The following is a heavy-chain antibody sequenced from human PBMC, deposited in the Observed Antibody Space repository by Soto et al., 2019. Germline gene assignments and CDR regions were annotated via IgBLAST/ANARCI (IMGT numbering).Heavy chain of an antibody. CDR1: GFSVSANY. J-gene: IGHJ4*02. Sequence: PGGSLRLSCSASGFSVSANYMNWVRQALGKGLESVSVIYSDGDTYYADSVKGRFTISRGNSKNTLHLQMNSLTADDTAVYYCTTASCGSGVSYSRDYWGQGTLFTVSS. V-gene: IGHV3-53*01. D-gene: IGHD2-15*01. CDR3: TTASCGSGVSYSRDY. CDR2: IYSDGDT.